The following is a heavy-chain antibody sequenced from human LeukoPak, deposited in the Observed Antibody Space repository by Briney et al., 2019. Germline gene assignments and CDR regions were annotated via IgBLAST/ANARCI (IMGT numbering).Heavy chain of an antibody. CDR1: GFTFSSYA. J-gene: IGHJ6*04. CDR3: ARDLDDEGDYYYGMDV. CDR2: ISYDGSNK. D-gene: IGHD3/OR15-3a*01. Sequence: GRSLRLSCAASGFTFSSYAMHWVRQAPGKGLEWVAVISYDGSNKYYAESVKGRFTISRDNSKNTLYLQMNSLRAEDTAVYYCARDLDDEGDYYYGMDVWGKGTTVTVSS. V-gene: IGHV3-30*04.